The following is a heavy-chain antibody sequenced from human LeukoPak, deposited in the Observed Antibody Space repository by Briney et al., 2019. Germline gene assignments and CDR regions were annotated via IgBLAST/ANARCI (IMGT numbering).Heavy chain of an antibody. CDR3: ARAYSSSSWGWFDP. CDR2: IYNSGST. V-gene: IGHV4-59*01. J-gene: IGHJ5*02. CDR1: GDSISSYY. D-gene: IGHD6-6*01. Sequence: SETLSLTCTVSGDSISSYYWSWIRQPPGKGLESIGYIYNSGSTNYIPSLKSRVTISVDTSKNQFSLKLSSVTAADTAVYYCARAYSSSSWGWFDPWGQGTLVTVSS.